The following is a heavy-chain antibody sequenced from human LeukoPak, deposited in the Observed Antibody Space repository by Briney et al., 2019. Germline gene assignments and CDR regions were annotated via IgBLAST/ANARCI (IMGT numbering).Heavy chain of an antibody. D-gene: IGHD3-22*01. CDR1: GCTFTSYG. J-gene: IGHJ5*02. V-gene: IGHV1-18*01. CDR3: ARGLTYYYDSSGYYRDNWFDP. CDR2: ISAYNGNT. Sequence: ASVKVSCKASGCTFTSYGISWVRQAPGQGLEWMGWISAYNGNTNYAQKLQGRVTMTTDTSTSTAYMGLRSLRSDDTAVYYCARGLTYYYDSSGYYRDNWFDPWGQGTLVTVSS.